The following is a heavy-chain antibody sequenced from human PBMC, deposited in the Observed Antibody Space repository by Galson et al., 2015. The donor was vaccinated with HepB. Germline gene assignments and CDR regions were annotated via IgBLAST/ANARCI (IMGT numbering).Heavy chain of an antibody. D-gene: IGHD3-10*01. V-gene: IGHV3-21*04. J-gene: IGHJ4*02. CDR1: GFHFSSYS. Sequence: SLRLSCPDSGFHFSSYSMNGVRQAPGEGLEGVSSISSSSSYIYYADSVKGRFTISRENAKNSLYLQMNSLSAEDTAVYYCARGEGLLLWFGELGYWGQGTLVTVSS. CDR3: ARGEGLLLWFGELGY. CDR2: ISSSSSYI.